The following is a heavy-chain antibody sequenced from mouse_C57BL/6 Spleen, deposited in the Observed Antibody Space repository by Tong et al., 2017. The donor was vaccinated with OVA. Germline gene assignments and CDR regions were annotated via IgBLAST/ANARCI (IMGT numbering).Heavy chain of an antibody. D-gene: IGHD3-2*02. CDR1: GFNIKDDY. Sequence: EVQLQESGAELVRPGASVKLSCTASGFNIKDDYMHWVKQRPEQGLEWIGRIDPANGNTKYAPKFQGKATITADTSSNTAYLQLSSLTSEDTAVYYCARQTAQALFAYWGQGTLVTVSA. CDR3: ARQTAQALFAY. CDR2: IDPANGNT. V-gene: IGHV14-3*01. J-gene: IGHJ3*01.